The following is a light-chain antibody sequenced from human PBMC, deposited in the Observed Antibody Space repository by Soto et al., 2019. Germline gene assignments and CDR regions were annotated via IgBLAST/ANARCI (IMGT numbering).Light chain of an antibody. CDR1: QSVSSN. CDR2: GAF. V-gene: IGKV3-15*01. J-gene: IGKJ1*01. CDR3: QQYNEWPLT. Sequence: IVITHSPGPMSVSPGMRATLSCRASQSVSSNLAWYQQKPGQAPSLLIYGAFTRATGIPARFSGTGSGTEFTLTISSLQSEDFAVYYCQQYNEWPLTFGQGTKVDIK.